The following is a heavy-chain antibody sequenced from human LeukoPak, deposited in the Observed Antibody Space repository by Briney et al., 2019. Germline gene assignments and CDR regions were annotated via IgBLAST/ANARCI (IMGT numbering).Heavy chain of an antibody. CDR1: GFTFSSYE. CDR3: ARDSTGDYYDSSGYYSGDFDY. J-gene: IGHJ4*02. Sequence: GGSLRLSCAASGFTFSSYEMHWVRQAPGKGLEWVSYISSSDSTIYYADSVKGRFTISRDNSKNTLYLQMNSLRAEDTAVYYCARDSTGDYYDSSGYYSGDFDYWGQGTLVTVSS. V-gene: IGHV3-48*03. D-gene: IGHD3-22*01. CDR2: ISSSDSTI.